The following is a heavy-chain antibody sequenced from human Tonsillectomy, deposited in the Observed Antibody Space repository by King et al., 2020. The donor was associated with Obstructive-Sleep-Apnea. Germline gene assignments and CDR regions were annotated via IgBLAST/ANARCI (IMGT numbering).Heavy chain of an antibody. CDR1: GFTFSTYS. J-gene: IGHJ3*02. V-gene: IGHV3-21*01. Sequence: VQLVESGGGLVEPGWSRRLSCAASGFTFSTYSMNWVRQAPGKGLEWVSYISSSGSSIYYADSVQGRFTFSRDNAKNSVYLQMNSLRVEDTAVYYWARGVGDRGGAFDIWGQGTVVTVSS. CDR3: ARGVGDRGGAFDI. D-gene: IGHD1-14*01. CDR2: ISSSGSSI.